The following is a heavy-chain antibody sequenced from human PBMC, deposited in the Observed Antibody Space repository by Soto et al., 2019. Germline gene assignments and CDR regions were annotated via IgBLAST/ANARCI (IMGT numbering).Heavy chain of an antibody. CDR2: ISSSSSYT. CDR3: AREIIVPTIAGYDGFDI. CDR1: GFTFSDYY. D-gene: IGHD5-12*01. J-gene: IGHJ3*02. Sequence: GGSLRLSCAASGFTFSDYYMSWIRQAPGKGLEWVSYISSSSSYTNYADSVKGRFTISRDNAKNSLYLQMNSLRAEDTAVYYCAREIIVPTIAGYDGFDIWGQGTMVTVSS. V-gene: IGHV3-11*06.